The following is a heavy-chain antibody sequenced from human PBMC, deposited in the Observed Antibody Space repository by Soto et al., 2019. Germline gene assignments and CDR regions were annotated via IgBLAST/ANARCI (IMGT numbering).Heavy chain of an antibody. CDR1: GYIFTSYA. CDR2: INAGNGNT. D-gene: IGHD3-10*01. Sequence: QVQRVQSGAEVQKPGASVKVSCKASGYIFTSYAMHWVRQAPGQRLGWMGWINAGNGNTKYSQKFQGRVTITRDTSASTAYMERSSLRSEDTALYYCARGGPGPYYFYMDGWGKGTTVTVSS. J-gene: IGHJ6*03. V-gene: IGHV1-3*01. CDR3: ARGGPGPYYFYMDG.